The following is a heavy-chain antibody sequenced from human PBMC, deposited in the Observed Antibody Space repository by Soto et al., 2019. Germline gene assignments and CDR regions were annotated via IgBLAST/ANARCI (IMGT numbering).Heavy chain of an antibody. CDR3: VKDRDSNSWPSRDV. Sequence: ASVKVSFKTSGYTFTRNGISWVRQAPGQGLEWMGWISPKSGSIKYEQKFQGRVIMTTDTSTSTAYMELRSLRSDDTAVYYCVKDRDSNSWPSRDVWG. V-gene: IGHV1-18*01. CDR1: GYTFTRNG. D-gene: IGHD3-22*01. CDR2: ISPKSGSI. J-gene: IGHJ6*02.